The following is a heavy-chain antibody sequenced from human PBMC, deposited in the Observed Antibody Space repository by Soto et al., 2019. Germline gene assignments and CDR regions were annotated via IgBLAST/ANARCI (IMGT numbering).Heavy chain of an antibody. V-gene: IGHV3-7*01. J-gene: IGHJ6*02. CDR2: IKQDGSEK. CDR1: GFTFSSYW. D-gene: IGHD6-19*01. Sequence: EVQLVESGGGLVQPGGSLRLSCAASGFTFSSYWMSWVRQAPGKGLEWVANIKQDGSEKYYVDSVKGRFTISRDNAKNSLYLQMNSLRAEDTAVYYCARDSEEEAVAGTGDYYGMDVWGQGTTVTVSS. CDR3: ARDSEEEAVAGTGDYYGMDV.